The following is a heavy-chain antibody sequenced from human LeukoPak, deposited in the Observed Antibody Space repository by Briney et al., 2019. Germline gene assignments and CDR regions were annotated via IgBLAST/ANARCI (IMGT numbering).Heavy chain of an antibody. D-gene: IGHD3-22*01. Sequence: ASVKVSCKASGGTFSSYAISWVRLAPGQGLEWMGGIIPIFGTANYAQKFQGRVTITADESTSTAYMELSSLRSEDTAVYYCARDSGTTIVEEGYYYYGMDVWGQGTTVTVSS. CDR1: GGTFSSYA. J-gene: IGHJ6*02. V-gene: IGHV1-69*13. CDR3: ARDSGTTIVEEGYYYYGMDV. CDR2: IIPIFGTA.